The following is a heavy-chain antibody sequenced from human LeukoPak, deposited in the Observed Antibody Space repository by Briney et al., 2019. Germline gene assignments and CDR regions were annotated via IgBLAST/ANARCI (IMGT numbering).Heavy chain of an antibody. CDR3: AGEFSGAREV. J-gene: IGHJ3*01. CDR1: DFTFSTYW. Sequence: GGPLRLSCTASDFTFSTYWVHWVRQAPGKGLIWVARIPPEASRTTYADSVKGRFTISRDNAKNTVYLQMNSLRVDDTAIYFCAGEFSGAREVWGQGTMVTVSS. D-gene: IGHD3-10*01. CDR2: IPPEASRT. V-gene: IGHV3-74*01.